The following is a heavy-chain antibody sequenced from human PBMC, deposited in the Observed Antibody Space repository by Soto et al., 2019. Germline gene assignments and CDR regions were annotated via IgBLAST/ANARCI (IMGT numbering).Heavy chain of an antibody. D-gene: IGHD4-17*01. CDR1: GFTFNRYS. CDR3: ARDYGGNSAFDY. CDR2: ISSSSTYI. J-gene: IGHJ4*02. Sequence: PGGALRLSCSASGFTFNRYSMNWVRQAPGKGLEWVSSISSSSTYIYNADSVKGRFTISRDNAKNSLYLQMNSLRAEDTAVYYCARDYGGNSAFDYCGQGTRVTVSS. V-gene: IGHV3-21*01.